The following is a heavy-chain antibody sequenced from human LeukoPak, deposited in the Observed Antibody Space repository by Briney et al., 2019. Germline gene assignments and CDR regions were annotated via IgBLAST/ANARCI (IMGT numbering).Heavy chain of an antibody. Sequence: PGASLRLSCAASGFTFSSYAMSWVRQAPGKGLEWVSAISGSGGSTYYADSVKGRFTISRDNSKNTLYLQMNSLRAEDAAVYYCAKAGYDFWSGYPAFDYWGQGTLVTVSS. V-gene: IGHV3-23*01. D-gene: IGHD3-3*01. J-gene: IGHJ4*02. CDR2: ISGSGGST. CDR1: GFTFSSYA. CDR3: AKAGYDFWSGYPAFDY.